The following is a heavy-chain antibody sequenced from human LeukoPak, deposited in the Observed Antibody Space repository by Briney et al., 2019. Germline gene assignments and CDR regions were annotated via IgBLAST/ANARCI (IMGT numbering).Heavy chain of an antibody. CDR1: GFTFDDYA. J-gene: IGHJ6*02. CDR2: ISGDGGST. V-gene: IGHV3-43*02. CDR3: AKEIAARTYYYGMDV. D-gene: IGHD6-6*01. Sequence: GGSLRLSCAASGFTFDDYAMHWVRQAPGKGLEWVSLISGDGGSTYYADSVKGRFTISRDNSKNSLYLQMNSLRTEDTALYYCAKEIAARTYYYGMDVWGQGTTVTVSS.